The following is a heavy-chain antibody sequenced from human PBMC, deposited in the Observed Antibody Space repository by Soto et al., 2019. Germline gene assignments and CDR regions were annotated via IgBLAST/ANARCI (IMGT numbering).Heavy chain of an antibody. D-gene: IGHD4-17*01. V-gene: IGHV1-58*02. CDR1: GFTFTSSA. Sequence: SVKVSCKASGFTFTSSAMQWVRQARGQRLEWIGWIVVGSGNTNYAQKFQERVTITRDMSTSTAYMELSSLRSEDTAVYYCASSPPPTVTMYSRFFDLWGRGTLVTVSS. J-gene: IGHJ2*01. CDR3: ASSPPPTVTMYSRFFDL. CDR2: IVVGSGNT.